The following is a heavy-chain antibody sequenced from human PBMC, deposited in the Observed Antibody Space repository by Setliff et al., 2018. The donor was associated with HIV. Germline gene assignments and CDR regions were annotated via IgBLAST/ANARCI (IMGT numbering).Heavy chain of an antibody. CDR2: IIPIYGTP. J-gene: IGHJ6*02. CDR1: GGTFSSYS. V-gene: IGHV1-69*13. CDR3: ARGDYGSGSYYPYYFYYGMDV. D-gene: IGHD3-10*01. Sequence: SVKVSCKASGGTFSSYSINWVRQAPGQGLAWMGGIIPIYGTPIYEQKFQGRVTITADESTSTAYMELSSLRSEDTAVYYCARGDYGSGSYYPYYFYYGMDVWGQGTTVTVSS.